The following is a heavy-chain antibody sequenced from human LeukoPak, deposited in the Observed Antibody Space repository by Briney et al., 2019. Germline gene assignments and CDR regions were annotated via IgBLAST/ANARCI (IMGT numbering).Heavy chain of an antibody. D-gene: IGHD3-22*01. V-gene: IGHV3-7*01. CDR3: VRDLHVRLYDTGGYSY. CDR1: GFTFTTYW. J-gene: IGHJ4*02. Sequence: GGSLRLSCAASGFTFTTYWMSWVRQAPGKGLEWVANIKQDGTEKYYVDSVKGRFTISRDNAKNSLYLQMNSLRAEDAAVYYCVRDLHVRLYDTGGYSYWGQGTLVTVSS. CDR2: IKQDGTEK.